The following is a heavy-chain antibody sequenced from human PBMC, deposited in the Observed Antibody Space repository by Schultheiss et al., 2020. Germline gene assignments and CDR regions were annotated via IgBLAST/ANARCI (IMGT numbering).Heavy chain of an antibody. Sequence: GGSLRLSCAASGFTFSSYAMHWVRQAPGKGLEWVSYISSSGSTIYYADSVKGRFTISRDNAKNSLYLQMNSLRAEDTAVYYCARDPEAKYDFWSGYYFYYYYGMDVWGKGNTV. CDR2: ISSSGSTI. CDR1: GFTFSSYA. J-gene: IGHJ6*04. D-gene: IGHD3-3*01. V-gene: IGHV3-48*03. CDR3: ARDPEAKYDFWSGYYFYYYYGMDV.